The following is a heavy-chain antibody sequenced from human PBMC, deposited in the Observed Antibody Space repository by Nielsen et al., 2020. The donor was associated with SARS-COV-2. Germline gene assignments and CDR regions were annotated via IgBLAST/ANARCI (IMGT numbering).Heavy chain of an antibody. CDR1: GFTFSSYG. CDR3: ARDDESAFDI. CDR2: ISYDGSNK. V-gene: IGHV3-30*03. J-gene: IGHJ3*02. Sequence: GESLKISCAASGFTFSSYGMHWVRQAPGKGLEWVAVISYDGSNKYYADSVKGRFTISRDNSKNTLYLQMNSLRAEDTAVYYCARDDESAFDIWGQGTMVTVSS.